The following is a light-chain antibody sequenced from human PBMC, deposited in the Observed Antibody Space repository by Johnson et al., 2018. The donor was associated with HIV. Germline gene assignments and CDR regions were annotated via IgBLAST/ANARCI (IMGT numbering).Light chain of an antibody. CDR1: SSNIGNNY. J-gene: IGLJ1*01. CDR3: VTWDSSLMVYV. V-gene: IGLV1-51*01. Sequence: QSVLTQPPSVSAAPGQKVTISCSGRSSNIGNNYVSWYQQLPGKAPKLFIFDNNKRPSGIPDRFSGSKSGTSATLGITGLQPGDEADYYCVTWDSSLMVYVCGTGTKVTVL. CDR2: DNN.